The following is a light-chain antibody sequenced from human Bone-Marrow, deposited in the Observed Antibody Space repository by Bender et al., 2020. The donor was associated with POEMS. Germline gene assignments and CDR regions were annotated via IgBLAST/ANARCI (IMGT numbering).Light chain of an antibody. V-gene: IGLV3-1*01. J-gene: IGLJ2*01. Sequence: SYELTRPPSVSVSPGQTATISCSGDDLGDKYISWYQQKTGQSPVLVIYADDKRSSGVPERFSGSNSGNTATLTISGAQAMAEADYYCQAWDRYTRIFGGGTKVTVL. CDR3: QAWDRYTRI. CDR1: DLGDKY. CDR2: ADD.